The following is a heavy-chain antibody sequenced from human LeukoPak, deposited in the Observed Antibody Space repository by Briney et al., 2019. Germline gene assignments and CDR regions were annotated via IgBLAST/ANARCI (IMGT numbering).Heavy chain of an antibody. CDR1: GGSMSSYY. V-gene: IGHV4-59*12. CDR2: IYYSGST. Sequence: SETLSLTCTVSGGSMSSYYWSWIRQPPGKGLEWIGNIYYSGSTNYNPSLKSRVTISVDTSKNQFSLKLSSVTAADTAVYYCARAPHRGLWLSAFDIWGQGTMVTVSS. D-gene: IGHD3-10*01. CDR3: ARAPHRGLWLSAFDI. J-gene: IGHJ3*02.